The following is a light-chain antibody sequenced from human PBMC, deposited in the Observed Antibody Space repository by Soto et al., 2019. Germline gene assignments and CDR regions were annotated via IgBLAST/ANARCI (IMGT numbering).Light chain of an antibody. CDR2: GAS. V-gene: IGKV3-20*01. Sequence: EIVLTQSPGTLSLSPGEGATLSCRASQIVSNNYLAWYQQKPGQAPRLLVYGASRRATGIPDRFSGSGSGTDFTLTISRLEPEDFAVHYCQQYGNSLPWTFGQGTKVEIK. J-gene: IGKJ1*01. CDR3: QQYGNSLPWT. CDR1: QIVSNNY.